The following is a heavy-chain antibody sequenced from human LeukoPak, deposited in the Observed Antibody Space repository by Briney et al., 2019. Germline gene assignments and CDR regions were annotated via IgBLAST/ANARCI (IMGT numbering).Heavy chain of an antibody. Sequence: GGSLRLSCAASGFTFSDYYMTWIRQAPGKGLECVSHISSSGSTIFYADSVKGRFTISRDNAQNPLYLQMNSLRAEDTAVYYCARDFYGDNSEVVSWHFDLWGRGTLVSVSS. CDR3: ARDFYGDNSEVVSWHFDL. CDR1: GFTFSDYY. CDR2: ISSSGSTI. D-gene: IGHD4-23*01. J-gene: IGHJ2*01. V-gene: IGHV3-11*04.